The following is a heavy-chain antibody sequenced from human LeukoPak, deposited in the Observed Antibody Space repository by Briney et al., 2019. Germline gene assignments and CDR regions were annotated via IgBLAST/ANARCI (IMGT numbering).Heavy chain of an antibody. D-gene: IGHD2-21*02. CDR3: ARDCGGDCYNTGDAFDI. Sequence: GASVKVSCKASGYTFTSYGISWVRQAPGQGLEWMGWISAYNGNTNYAQKLQGRVTMTTDTSTSTAYMELRGLRSDDTAVYYCARDCGGDCYNTGDAFDIWGQGTMVTVSS. J-gene: IGHJ3*02. CDR1: GYTFTSYG. V-gene: IGHV1-18*01. CDR2: ISAYNGNT.